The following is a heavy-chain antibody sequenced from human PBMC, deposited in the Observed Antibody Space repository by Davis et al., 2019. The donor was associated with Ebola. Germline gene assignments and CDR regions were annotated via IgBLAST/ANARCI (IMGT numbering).Heavy chain of an antibody. Sequence: MPSETLSLTCTVNGESFSDYYWTWIRQPPGKGLEWIGEINHSGSTNYDPSLKSRVTISVDKSKNQFSLQLSSVTAADTAVYYCARDYWEGQEMIYFDHWGQGALVTVSS. J-gene: IGHJ4*02. CDR3: ARDYWEGQEMIYFDH. CDR2: INHSGST. V-gene: IGHV4-34*01. CDR1: GESFSDYY. D-gene: IGHD1-26*01.